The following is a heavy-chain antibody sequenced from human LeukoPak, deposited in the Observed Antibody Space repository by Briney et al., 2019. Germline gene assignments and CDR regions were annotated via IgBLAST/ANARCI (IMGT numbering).Heavy chain of an antibody. J-gene: IGHJ4*02. CDR1: GGSISSGGYY. Sequence: SQTLSLTCTVSGGSISSGGYYWSWIRQHPGKGLEWIGYIYYSGSTYYKPSLKSRVTISVDTSKNQFSLKLSSVTAADTAVYYCARVLPRIAAAGSGADYWGQGTLVTVSS. CDR2: IYYSGST. V-gene: IGHV4-31*03. D-gene: IGHD6-13*01. CDR3: ARVLPRIAAAGSGADY.